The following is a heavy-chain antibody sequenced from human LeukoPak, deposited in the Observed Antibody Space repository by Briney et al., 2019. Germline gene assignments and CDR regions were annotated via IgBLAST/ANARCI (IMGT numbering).Heavy chain of an antibody. D-gene: IGHD1-26*01. J-gene: IGHJ4*02. Sequence: SGRSLRLSCAASGFTFSSYAMHWVRQAPGKGLEWVAVISYDGSNKYYADSVKGRFTISRDNSKNTLYLQMNSLRAEDTAVYYCARRVRGSYYFDYWGQGTLVTASS. CDR2: ISYDGSNK. V-gene: IGHV3-30-3*01. CDR3: ARRVRGSYYFDY. CDR1: GFTFSSYA.